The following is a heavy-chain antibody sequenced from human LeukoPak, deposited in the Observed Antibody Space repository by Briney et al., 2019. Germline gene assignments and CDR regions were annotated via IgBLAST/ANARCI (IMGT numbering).Heavy chain of an antibody. CDR1: GFTFSNAW. V-gene: IGHV3-15*01. Sequence: PGGSLRLSCAASGFTFSNAWMSWVRQAPGKGLEWVGRIKSKTDGGTTDYAAPVKGRFTISRDDSKNTLYLQINSLKTEDTAVYYCTTEWELLQYFDYWDQGTLVTVSS. CDR3: TTEWELLQYFDY. J-gene: IGHJ4*02. CDR2: IKSKTDGGTT. D-gene: IGHD1-26*01.